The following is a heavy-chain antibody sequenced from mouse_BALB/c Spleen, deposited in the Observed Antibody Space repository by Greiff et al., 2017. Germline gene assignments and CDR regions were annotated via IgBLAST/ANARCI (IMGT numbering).Heavy chain of an antibody. V-gene: IGHV5-17*02. CDR3: ARSDDGDYYAMDY. Sequence: EVKLVESGGGLVQPGGSRKLSCAASGFTFSSFGMHWVRQAPEKGLEWVAYISSGSSTIYYADTVKGRFTISRDNPKNTLFLQMTSLRSEDTAIYYCARSDDGDYYAMDYWGQGTSVTVSS. D-gene: IGHD1-1*01. CDR2: ISSGSSTI. J-gene: IGHJ4*01. CDR1: GFTFSSFG.